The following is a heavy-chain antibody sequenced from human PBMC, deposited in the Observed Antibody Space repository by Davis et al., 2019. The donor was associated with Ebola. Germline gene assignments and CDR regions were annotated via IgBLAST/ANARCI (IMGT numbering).Heavy chain of an antibody. D-gene: IGHD4-23*01. CDR2: ISSTSGYT. CDR1: GFTFSDYY. V-gene: IGHV3-11*06. J-gene: IGHJ4*02. CDR3: ARDLYPDYGGNSFNY. Sequence: GESLKISCAASGFTFSDYYINWIRQAPGKGLEWISYISSTSGYTNYADSVKGRFTISRDNAKNSLYLQMNSLRAEDTAVYYCARDLYPDYGGNSFNYWGQGTLVTVSS.